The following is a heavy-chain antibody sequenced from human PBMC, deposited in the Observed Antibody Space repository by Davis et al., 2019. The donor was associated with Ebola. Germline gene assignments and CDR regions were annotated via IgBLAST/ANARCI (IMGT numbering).Heavy chain of an antibody. Sequence: AASVKVSCKASGYTFTSYDINWVRQATGQGFEWMGWMNPNSGNTGYAQKFQGRVTMTRDTSTSTAYMELSSLRSEDTAVYYCARANWATVGTQWFDPWGQGTLVTVSS. CDR3: ARANWATVGTQWFDP. CDR2: MNPNSGNT. V-gene: IGHV1-8*01. CDR1: GYTFTSYD. J-gene: IGHJ5*02. D-gene: IGHD6-13*01.